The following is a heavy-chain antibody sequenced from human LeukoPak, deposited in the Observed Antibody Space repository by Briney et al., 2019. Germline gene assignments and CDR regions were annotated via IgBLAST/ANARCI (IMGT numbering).Heavy chain of an antibody. D-gene: IGHD6-19*01. Sequence: PSETLSLTCTVSGGSISSSSSYWGWVRQPPGKGLEWIGSIYYSGSTYYNPSLRSRVTISADTSKTQSSLKLTSVTAADTAVYYCARGAINMAGVPVDNWGQGTLVTVSS. V-gene: IGHV4-39*01. CDR1: GGSISSSSSY. CDR2: IYYSGST. CDR3: ARGAINMAGVPVDN. J-gene: IGHJ4*02.